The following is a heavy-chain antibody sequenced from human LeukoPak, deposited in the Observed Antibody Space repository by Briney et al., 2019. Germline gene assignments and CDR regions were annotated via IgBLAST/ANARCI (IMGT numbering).Heavy chain of an antibody. D-gene: IGHD6-13*01. V-gene: IGHV1-69*13. CDR2: IIPIFGTA. CDR3: ATRIAAPLRHYFQH. J-gene: IGHJ1*01. CDR1: GGTFISYA. Sequence: SVKVSCKASGGTFISYAISWVRQAPGQGLEWMGGIIPIFGTANYAQKFQGRVTITADESTSTAYMELSRLRSGDTAVYYCATRIAAPLRHYFQHWGQGTLVTVSS.